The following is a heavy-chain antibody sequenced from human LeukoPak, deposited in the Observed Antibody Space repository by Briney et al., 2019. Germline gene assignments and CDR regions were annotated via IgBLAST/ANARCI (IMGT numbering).Heavy chain of an antibody. Sequence: PGGSLRLSCAASGFTFSSYAMSWVRQAPGKGLGWVSAISGSGGSTYYADSVKGRFTISRDNSKNTLYLQMNSLRAEDTAVYYCAKDTYQLLGYYFDYWGQGTLVTVSS. CDR1: GFTFSSYA. CDR3: AKDTYQLLGYYFDY. CDR2: ISGSGGST. J-gene: IGHJ4*02. D-gene: IGHD2-2*01. V-gene: IGHV3-23*01.